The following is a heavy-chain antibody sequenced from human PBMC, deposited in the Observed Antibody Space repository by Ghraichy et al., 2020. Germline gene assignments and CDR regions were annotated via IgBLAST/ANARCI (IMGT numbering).Heavy chain of an antibody. CDR3: ARDRREWELLGYYYGMDV. CDR2: IYSGGST. V-gene: IGHV3-66*02. J-gene: IGHJ6*02. Sequence: GGSLRLSCAASGFTVSSNYMSWVRQAPGKGLEWVSVIYSGGSTYYADSVKGRFTISRDNSKNTLYLQMNSLRAEDTAVYYCARDRREWELLGYYYGMDVWGQGTTVTVSS. CDR1: GFTVSSNY. D-gene: IGHD1-26*01.